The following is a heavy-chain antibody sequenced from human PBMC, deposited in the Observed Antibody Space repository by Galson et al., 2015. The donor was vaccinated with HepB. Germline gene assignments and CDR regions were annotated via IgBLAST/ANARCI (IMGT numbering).Heavy chain of an antibody. CDR3: ARKTNLGGINGDLYFDL. V-gene: IGHV3-11*03. CDR2: MSRYSDGA. D-gene: IGHD1-14*01. J-gene: IGHJ2*01. CDR1: GFSFSNYA. Sequence: SLRLSCAASGFSFSNYAMHWLRQAPGKGLEWVSCMSRYSDGADYADAAPGGGIIACGDCGKKLMQLEKTSIRVEEAATYYCARKTNLGGINGDLYFDLWGRGTLVTVSS.